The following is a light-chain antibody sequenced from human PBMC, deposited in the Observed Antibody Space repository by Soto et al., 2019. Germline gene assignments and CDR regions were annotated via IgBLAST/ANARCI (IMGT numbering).Light chain of an antibody. Sequence: SVTTQPPSVSGAPGQRVPISRPGSSSHIGAGYDVHWYQQRPGTAPKLLIFGDTNRPSWVPDRFSGCKSGTSASLAITGLQAEDEGDYYYQAYDSSLSARYVFGTGTKVTVL. CDR3: QAYDSSLSARYV. CDR2: GDT. CDR1: SSHIGAGYD. J-gene: IGLJ1*01. V-gene: IGLV1-40*01.